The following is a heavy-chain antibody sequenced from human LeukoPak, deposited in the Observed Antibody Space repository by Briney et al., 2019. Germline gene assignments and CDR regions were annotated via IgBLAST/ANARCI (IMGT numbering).Heavy chain of an antibody. J-gene: IGHJ4*02. V-gene: IGHV1-8*01. CDR2: MNPNSGNT. CDR3: ARVPSIAAAGPEDY. D-gene: IGHD6-13*01. Sequence: GASVKVSCKASGYTFTSYDINWVRQATGQGLEWMGWMNPNSGNTGYAQKFQGRVTMTRNTSISTAYMELSSLRSEDTAVYYCARVPSIAAAGPEDYWGQGTLVTVSS. CDR1: GYTFTSYD.